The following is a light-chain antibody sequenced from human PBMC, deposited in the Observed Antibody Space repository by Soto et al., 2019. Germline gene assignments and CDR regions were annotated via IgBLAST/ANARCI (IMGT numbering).Light chain of an antibody. CDR2: DAS. CDR1: QSVSTGF. Sequence: EIVLTQSPGTLSLSPGERATLSCRASQSVSTGFLAWYQQRPGRAPRFLIYDASLGATGIPDRFSGSGYGTDFNLTISRLEPEDFAVYYCQQFSESRWTFGQGTKVEVK. J-gene: IGKJ1*01. V-gene: IGKV3-20*01. CDR3: QQFSESRWT.